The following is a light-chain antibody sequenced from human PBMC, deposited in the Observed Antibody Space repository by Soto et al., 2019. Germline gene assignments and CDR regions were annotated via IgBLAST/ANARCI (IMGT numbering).Light chain of an antibody. CDR1: QGISSH. V-gene: IGKV1-9*01. CDR3: QQYTNTNNTWM. Sequence: DIQLTQSPSFLSASVGDRVTITCWASQGISSHLAWYQQKPGKAPKLLIYAASTLQSGVPLRLSGSGSGKEFTLIISGLQTDDSATYYCQQYTNTNNTWMFGQGTKVDIK. J-gene: IGKJ1*01. CDR2: AAS.